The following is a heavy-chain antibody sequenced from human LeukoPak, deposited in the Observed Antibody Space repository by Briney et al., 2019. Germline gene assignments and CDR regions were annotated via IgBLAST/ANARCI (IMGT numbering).Heavy chain of an antibody. CDR2: ISWNSGSI. CDR3: AKDSGYDLFDY. J-gene: IGHJ4*02. D-gene: IGHD5-12*01. Sequence: GRSLRLSCAASGFTFDDYAMHWVRQAPGKGLEWVSGISWNSGSIGHADSVKGRFTISRDNAKNSLYLQMNSLRAEDTALYYCAKDSGYDLFDYWGQGTLVTVSS. CDR1: GFTFDDYA. V-gene: IGHV3-9*01.